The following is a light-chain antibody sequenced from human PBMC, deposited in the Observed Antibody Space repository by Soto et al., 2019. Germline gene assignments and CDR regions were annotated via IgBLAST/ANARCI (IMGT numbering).Light chain of an antibody. CDR1: SSDVGGYNY. Sequence: QSAPTQPRSVSGSPGQSVTISCTGTSSDVGGYNYVSWYQHHPGKAPKLMIYDVSKRPSGVPDRFSGSKSGNTASLTISGLQAEDEADYYCCSYAGSYTYVFGTGTKLTVL. CDR3: CSYAGSYTYV. J-gene: IGLJ1*01. CDR2: DVS. V-gene: IGLV2-11*01.